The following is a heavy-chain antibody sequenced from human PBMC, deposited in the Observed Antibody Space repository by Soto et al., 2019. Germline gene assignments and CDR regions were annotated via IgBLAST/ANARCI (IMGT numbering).Heavy chain of an antibody. D-gene: IGHD5-18*01. CDR3: ARDSGYSYGPFDY. CDR2: ISYDGSNK. V-gene: IGHV3-30-3*01. J-gene: IGHJ4*02. CDR1: GFTSSSYA. Sequence: GGSLRLSCAASGFTSSSYAMHWVRQAPGKGLEWVAVISYDGSNKYYADSVKGRFTISRDNAKNSLYLQMNSLRAEDTAVYYCARDSGYSYGPFDYWGQGTLVTVSS.